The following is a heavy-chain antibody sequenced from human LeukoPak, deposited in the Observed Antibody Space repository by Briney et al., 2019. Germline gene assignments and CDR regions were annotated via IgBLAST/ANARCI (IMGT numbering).Heavy chain of an antibody. Sequence: GGSLRLSCAASGFTFSSYWMSWVRQPPGKGLAWVSHITTDGSGTSYADSVKGRFTISRDNAKKTLYLQMNSLRAEDTAVYYCARGAVAGANFDYWGLGTLVTVSS. CDR2: ITTDGSGT. D-gene: IGHD1-26*01. V-gene: IGHV3-74*01. CDR3: ARGAVAGANFDY. J-gene: IGHJ4*02. CDR1: GFTFSSYW.